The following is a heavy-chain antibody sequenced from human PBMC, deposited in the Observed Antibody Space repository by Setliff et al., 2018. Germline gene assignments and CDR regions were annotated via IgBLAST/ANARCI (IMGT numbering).Heavy chain of an antibody. Sequence: ETLSLTCTVSGGSISSSSYYWGWIRQPPGKGLEWIGSIYYSGSTYYNPSLKSRVTISVDTSKNQFSLKLSSVTAADTAVYYCARVSQYSSGWYYYYYGMDVWGQGTTVTVSS. D-gene: IGHD6-19*01. CDR3: ARVSQYSSGWYYYYYGMDV. CDR1: GGSISSSSYY. CDR2: IYYSGST. J-gene: IGHJ6*02. V-gene: IGHV4-39*07.